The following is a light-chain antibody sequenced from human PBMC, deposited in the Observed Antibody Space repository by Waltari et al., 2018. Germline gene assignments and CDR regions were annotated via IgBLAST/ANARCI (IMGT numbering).Light chain of an antibody. CDR1: QSISTW. CDR2: EAS. J-gene: IGKJ4*01. CDR3: QQYNTYSLT. Sequence: DIQMTQSPSTLSASVGDRVTITCRASQSISTWLAWYQQKPGKAPKFLIYEASSCQRGVPSRFSGSRSRAEFTLTINNLQPDDFATYYCQQYNTYSLTFGGGTKVEIK. V-gene: IGKV1-5*03.